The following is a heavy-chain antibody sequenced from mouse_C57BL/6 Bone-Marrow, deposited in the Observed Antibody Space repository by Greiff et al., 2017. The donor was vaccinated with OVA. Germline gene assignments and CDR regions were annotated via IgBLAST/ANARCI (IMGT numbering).Heavy chain of an antibody. Sequence: QVQLQQSGAELVKPGASVKISCKASGYAFSSYWMNWVKQRPGKGLEWIGQIYPGDGDTNYNGKFKGKATLTADKSSSTAYMQLSSLTSEDSAVYFCAREGDYGNYVDYWGQGTTLTVSS. V-gene: IGHV1-80*01. J-gene: IGHJ2*01. CDR2: IYPGDGDT. CDR1: GYAFSSYW. D-gene: IGHD2-1*01. CDR3: AREGDYGNYVDY.